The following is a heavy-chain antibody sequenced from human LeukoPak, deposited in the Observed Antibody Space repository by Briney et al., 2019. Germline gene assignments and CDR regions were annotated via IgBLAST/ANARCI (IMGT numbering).Heavy chain of an antibody. CDR3: AKERITGTPYYLDY. V-gene: IGHV3-23*01. J-gene: IGHJ4*02. CDR2: ISASGGSS. Sequence: GGSLRLSCAASGFTFSSYAMSWVRQAPGKGLEWVLGISASGGSSYYAYSVKGRFTISRDNAKNTLYLQMDSLRAEDTAVYYCAKERITGTPYYLDYWGQGTLVTVSS. CDR1: GFTFSSYA. D-gene: IGHD1-20*01.